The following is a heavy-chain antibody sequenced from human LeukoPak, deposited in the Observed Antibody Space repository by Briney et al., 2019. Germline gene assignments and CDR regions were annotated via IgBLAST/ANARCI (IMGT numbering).Heavy chain of an antibody. V-gene: IGHV1-8*03. Sequence: ASVKVSCKASGYTFTSYDINWVRQATGQGLEWMGWKNPNSGNTDYAQKFQGRVTITRNTSISTAYMELSSLRSEDAAVYYCARAPPRYCSSTSCYTADWDWFDPWGQGTLVTVSS. D-gene: IGHD2-2*02. CDR1: GYTFTSYD. CDR3: ARAPPRYCSSTSCYTADWDWFDP. CDR2: KNPNSGNT. J-gene: IGHJ5*02.